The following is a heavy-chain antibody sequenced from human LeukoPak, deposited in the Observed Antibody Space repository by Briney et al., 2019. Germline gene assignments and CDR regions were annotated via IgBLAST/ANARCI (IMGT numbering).Heavy chain of an antibody. CDR1: GRTRSSYA. V-gene: IGHV1-69*13. CDR2: SIPIFGTA. D-gene: IGHD2-15*01. J-gene: IGHJ6*02. CDR3: ARDEGYCSGGSCYKYYYYGMDV. Sequence: SVKVSCKASGRTRSSYAISRVRQAAGQGLEWMGSSIPIFGTANYAQKFQGRVTITADESTSTAYMELSSLRSEDTAVYYCARDEGYCSGGSCYKYYYYGMDVWGQGTTVTVSS.